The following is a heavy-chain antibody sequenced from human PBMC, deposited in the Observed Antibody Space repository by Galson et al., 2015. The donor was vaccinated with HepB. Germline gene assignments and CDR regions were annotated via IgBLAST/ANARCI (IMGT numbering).Heavy chain of an antibody. CDR1: GYTFTSYA. D-gene: IGHD2-2*01. CDR3: ARGSSGPTWPRGIVVVPAAMFWFDP. CDR2: INTNTGNP. Sequence: SVKVSCKASGYTFTSYAMNWVRQAPGQGLEWMGWINTNTGNPTYAQGFTGRFVFSLDTSVSTAYLQISSLKAEDTAVYYCARGSSGPTWPRGIVVVPAAMFWFDPWGQGTLVTVSS. J-gene: IGHJ5*02. V-gene: IGHV7-4-1*02.